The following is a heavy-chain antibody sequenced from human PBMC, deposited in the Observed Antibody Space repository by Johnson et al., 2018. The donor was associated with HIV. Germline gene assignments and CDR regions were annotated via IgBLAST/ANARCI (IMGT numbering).Heavy chain of an antibody. V-gene: IGHV3-30*04. J-gene: IGHJ3*02. Sequence: VQLVESGGGVVQPGRSLRLSCAASGFTFSSYAMHWVRQAPGKGLEWVAVISHDGTHKYYADSVKGRFTISRDNSKNTLYRQMNSRRSEDTGVFDCARDTPPVGIAVARPRDRDAFDIWGQGTMVTVSS. CDR2: ISHDGTHK. CDR3: ARDTPPVGIAVARPRDRDAFDI. D-gene: IGHD6-19*01. CDR1: GFTFSSYA.